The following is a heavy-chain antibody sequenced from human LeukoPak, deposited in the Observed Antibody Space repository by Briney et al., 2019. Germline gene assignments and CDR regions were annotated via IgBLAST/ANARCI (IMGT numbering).Heavy chain of an antibody. D-gene: IGHD2-21*02. CDR3: ARDTDQYCGRDCYVDY. Sequence: GGSLRLSCAASGFTLSSYSMNWVRQAPGKGLEWVSSISSSSSYIYYADSVKGRFTISRDNARNSLYLQMNSLRAEDTAVYYCARDTDQYCGRDCYVDYWGQGTLVTVSS. J-gene: IGHJ4*02. CDR1: GFTLSSYS. V-gene: IGHV3-21*01. CDR2: ISSSSSYI.